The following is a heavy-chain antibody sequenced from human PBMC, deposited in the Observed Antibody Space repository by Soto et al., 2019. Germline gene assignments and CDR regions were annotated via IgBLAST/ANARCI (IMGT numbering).Heavy chain of an antibody. J-gene: IGHJ6*02. CDR1: GGSISSGDYY. CDR3: VQVRGVNRPRYYYYAVDV. D-gene: IGHD3-10*01. Sequence: QVQLQESGPGLVKPSQTLSLTCTVSGGSISSGDYYWSWIRQPPGKGLEWIGYIYYSGSTYYNPSLKSRLTISIDTSKNQFSLNLSSVTAADTAVYYCVQVRGVNRPRYYYYAVDVWGQGTTVTVSS. CDR2: IYYSGST. V-gene: IGHV4-30-4*01.